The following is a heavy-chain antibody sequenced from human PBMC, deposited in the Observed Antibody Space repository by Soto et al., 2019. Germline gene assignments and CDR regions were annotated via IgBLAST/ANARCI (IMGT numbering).Heavy chain of an antibody. Sequence: QITLEESGPTLVKPTQTLTLTCTFSGFSLSTFGEGVAWIRQPPGKALEWLALIYWDDDKRYSPSLKSRLTITKDTSKNQVVLTMTNMDPVDTATYYCAHRPSIAVVPGGIWIPDYHFDYCGQGTLVTVSS. CDR1: GFSLSTFGEG. J-gene: IGHJ4*02. CDR2: IYWDDDK. V-gene: IGHV2-5*02. D-gene: IGHD2-2*01. CDR3: AHRPSIAVVPGGIWIPDYHFDY.